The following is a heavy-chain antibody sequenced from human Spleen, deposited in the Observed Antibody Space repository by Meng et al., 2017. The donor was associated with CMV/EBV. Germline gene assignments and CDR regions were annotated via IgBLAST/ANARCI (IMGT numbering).Heavy chain of an antibody. CDR1: GYTFTSYD. D-gene: IGHD6-6*01. J-gene: IGHJ3*02. V-gene: IGHV1-46*01. CDR2: INPSGDGT. CDR3: ARELRIGAREWYGAFDI. Sequence: ASVKVSCKTSGYTFTSYDINWVRQAAGQGLEWMGIINPSGDGTIYGQKFQGRVTVTRDTSTSAVYMDLSSLRSEDTAVYYCARELRIGAREWYGAFDIWGQGTMVTVSS.